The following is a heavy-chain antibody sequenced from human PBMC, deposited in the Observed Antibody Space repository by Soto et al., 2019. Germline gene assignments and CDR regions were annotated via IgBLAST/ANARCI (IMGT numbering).Heavy chain of an antibody. J-gene: IGHJ4*02. CDR1: GGSISTYH. D-gene: IGHD2-2*01. CDR2: IYDTGST. CDR3: AALDCNSSSCYSTFDY. V-gene: IGHV4-4*07. Sequence: SETLSLTCTVSGGSISTYHWTWIRQPAGKGLEWIGRIYDTGSTNYNPSLRSRVTMSVDTSKTQFSLKLNSLTAADTAVYYCAALDCNSSSCYSTFDYWGQGTLVTVSS.